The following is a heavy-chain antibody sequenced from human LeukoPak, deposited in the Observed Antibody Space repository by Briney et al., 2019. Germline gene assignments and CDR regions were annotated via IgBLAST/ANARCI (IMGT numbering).Heavy chain of an antibody. CDR3: ARFSGRN. D-gene: IGHD2-15*01. Sequence: PGRSLRLSCAASGFTVSSNYMSWVRQAPGKGLEWVTNIKQDGSAKYYVDSVKGRFTISRDNAKNSLYLQMGSLRAEDTAVYYCARFSGRNWGQGTLVTVSS. V-gene: IGHV3-7*01. CDR1: GFTVSSNY. J-gene: IGHJ4*02. CDR2: IKQDGSAK.